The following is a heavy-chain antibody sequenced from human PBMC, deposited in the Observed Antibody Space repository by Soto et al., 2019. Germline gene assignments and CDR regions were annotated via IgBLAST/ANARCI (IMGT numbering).Heavy chain of an antibody. CDR1: GGSISSGGYS. CDR3: ASKPYNWNIWMVY. D-gene: IGHD1-1*01. V-gene: IGHV4-30-2*01. Sequence: KPSETLSLTCAVSGGSISSGGYSWSWIRQPPGKGLEWIGYIYHSGSTYYNPSLKSRVTISVDRSKNQFSLKLSSVTAADTAVYYCASKPYNWNIWMVYWGPGILVTVSS. J-gene: IGHJ4*02. CDR2: IYHSGST.